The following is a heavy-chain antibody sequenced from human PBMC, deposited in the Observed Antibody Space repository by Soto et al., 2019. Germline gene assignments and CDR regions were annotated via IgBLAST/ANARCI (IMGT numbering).Heavy chain of an antibody. CDR3: ARDQPIIMITFGGVIPYGMDV. CDR1: GYTFTSYA. D-gene: IGHD3-16*02. J-gene: IGHJ6*02. CDR2: INAGNGNT. Sequence: QVQLVQSGAEVKKPGASVKVSCKASGYTFTSYAMHWVRQAPGQRLEWMGWINAGNGNTKYSQKFQGRVTITRDTSASTAYMELSSMRSEDTAVYYCARDQPIIMITFGGVIPYGMDVWGQGTTVTVSS. V-gene: IGHV1-3*01.